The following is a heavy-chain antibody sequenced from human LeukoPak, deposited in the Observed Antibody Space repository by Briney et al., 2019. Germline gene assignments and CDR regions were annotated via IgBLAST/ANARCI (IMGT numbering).Heavy chain of an antibody. CDR1: GCTFTSYG. D-gene: IGHD2-2*01. Sequence: ASVKVSCKASGCTFTSYGISWVRQAPGQGLEWMGWISAYNSNTNYTQKLQGRVTMTTDTSTSTAYMELRSLRSDDTAVYYCARDLARIIPAATTFGYWGQGTLVTVSS. V-gene: IGHV1-18*01. CDR3: ARDLARIIPAATTFGY. CDR2: ISAYNSNT. J-gene: IGHJ4*02.